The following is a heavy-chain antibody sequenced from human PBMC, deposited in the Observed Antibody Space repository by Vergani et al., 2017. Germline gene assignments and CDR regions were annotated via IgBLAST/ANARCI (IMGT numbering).Heavy chain of an antibody. CDR1: GFTFSSYW. J-gene: IGHJ5*02. CDR3: ARGPAWKQWLVTDWFDP. V-gene: IGHV3-7*01. CDR2: IKQDGSEK. Sequence: EVQLVESGGGLVQPGGSLRLSCAASGFTFSSYWMSWVRQAPGKGLEWVANIKQDGSEKYYVDSVKGRFTISRDNAKNSLYLQMNSLRAEDTAVYYCARGPAWKQWLVTDWFDPWGQGTLVTVSS. D-gene: IGHD6-19*01.